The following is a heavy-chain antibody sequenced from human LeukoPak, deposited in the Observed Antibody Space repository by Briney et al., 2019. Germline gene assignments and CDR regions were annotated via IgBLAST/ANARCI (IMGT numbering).Heavy chain of an antibody. D-gene: IGHD3-16*01. CDR1: GGSISSYY. J-gene: IGHJ5*02. CDR2: IYYSGST. CDR3: ARDRQLLYGWFDP. Sequence: SETLSLTCTVSGGSISSYYWSWIRQPPGKGLEWIGYIYYSGSTNYNPSLKSRVTISVDTSKNQFSLKLSSVTAADTAVYYCARDRQLLYGWFDPWGQGTLVTVSS. V-gene: IGHV4-59*01.